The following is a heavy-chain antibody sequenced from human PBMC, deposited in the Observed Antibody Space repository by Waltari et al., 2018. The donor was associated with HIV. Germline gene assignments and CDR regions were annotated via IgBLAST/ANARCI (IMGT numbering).Heavy chain of an antibody. CDR3: ARVSDSYGTVFEY. D-gene: IGHD3-10*01. CDR1: GGSISSGGYY. J-gene: IGHJ4*02. CDR2: IQHSGRT. V-gene: IGHV4-31*03. Sequence: QVQLQESGPGLVKSSQTLSLTCTVSGGSISSGGYYWNWIRQHPGKGLEWIGYIQHSGRTYYNPSLKSRVSISVNTSKNQCSLNLTSVTAADTAVYYCARVSDSYGTVFEYWGQGTLVSVSS.